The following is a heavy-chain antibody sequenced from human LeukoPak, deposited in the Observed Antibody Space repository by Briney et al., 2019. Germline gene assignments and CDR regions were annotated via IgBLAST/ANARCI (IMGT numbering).Heavy chain of an antibody. CDR2: IGYDGNNK. Sequence: PGGSLRLSCAASGFTFSSYGMHWVRQAPGKGLEWVAFIGYDGNNKYYADSVKGRFTISRDNSKITLYLQMNSLRAEDTAVYHCAREGYYDYVWGSYPLDYWGQGTLVTVSS. CDR3: AREGYYDYVWGSYPLDY. V-gene: IGHV3-30*02. CDR1: GFTFSSYG. J-gene: IGHJ4*02. D-gene: IGHD3-16*02.